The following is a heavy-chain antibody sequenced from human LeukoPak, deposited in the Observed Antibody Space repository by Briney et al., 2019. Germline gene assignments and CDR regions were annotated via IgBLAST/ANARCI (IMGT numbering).Heavy chain of an antibody. Sequence: PGGSLRLSCAASGFTFDDYGMSWVRQAPGKGLEWVSGINWNGGSTVYADSVKGRFTISRDNAKNSLYLQMNSLRAEDTALYHCASSCSSTSCYGRDVWGKGTTVTVSS. CDR3: ASSCSSTSCYGRDV. V-gene: IGHV3-20*01. CDR2: INWNGGST. D-gene: IGHD2-2*01. J-gene: IGHJ6*04. CDR1: GFTFDDYG.